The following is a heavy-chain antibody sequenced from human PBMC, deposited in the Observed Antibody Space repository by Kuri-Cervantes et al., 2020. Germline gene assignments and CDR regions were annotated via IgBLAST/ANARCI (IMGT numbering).Heavy chain of an antibody. D-gene: IGHD4-17*01. J-gene: IGHJ3*02. Sequence: GESLKISCAASGISFSTTVMSWGRQTPGKALEWVSTIDSPNPGTYYADSAKGRFTISRDNSKNTLYLQMNNLRAEDTVVYYCAKVSTMTTVLDAFDIWGQGTMVTVSS. CDR2: IDSPNPGT. V-gene: IGHV3-23*01. CDR1: GISFSTTV. CDR3: AKVSTMTTVLDAFDI.